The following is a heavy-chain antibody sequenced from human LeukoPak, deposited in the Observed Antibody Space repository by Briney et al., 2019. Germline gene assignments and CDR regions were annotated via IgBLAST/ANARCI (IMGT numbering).Heavy chain of an antibody. Sequence: SETMSLTCAVSGYSISSGYYWGWIRQPPGKGLEWIGSIYHSGSTYYNPSLKSRVTISVDTSKNQFSLKLSSVTAADTAVYYCARQVGATDAFDIWGQGTMVTVSS. J-gene: IGHJ3*02. CDR2: IYHSGST. CDR3: ARQVGATDAFDI. V-gene: IGHV4-38-2*01. D-gene: IGHD1-26*01. CDR1: GYSISSGYY.